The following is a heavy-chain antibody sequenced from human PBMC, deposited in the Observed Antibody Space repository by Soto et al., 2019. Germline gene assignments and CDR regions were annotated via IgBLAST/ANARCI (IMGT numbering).Heavy chain of an antibody. D-gene: IGHD1-26*01. Sequence: EVQLLESGGGLVQPGGSLRLSCEASGFTFSTYAVTWVRQAPGKGLEWVSAVSGSGGGTYYADSVKGRFSISRDNYKNTLYLQMNSLRAEDTAVYYCARVSLGASTFTDFYYYGMDVLGQGTTVTVSS. V-gene: IGHV3-23*01. CDR3: ARVSLGASTFTDFYYYGMDV. CDR2: VSGSGGGT. J-gene: IGHJ6*02. CDR1: GFTFSTYA.